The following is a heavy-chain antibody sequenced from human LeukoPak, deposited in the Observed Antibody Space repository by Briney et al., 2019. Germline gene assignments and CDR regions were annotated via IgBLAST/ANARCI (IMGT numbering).Heavy chain of an antibody. Sequence: QAGASLRLSCGASGFYFSNNGMHWVRQAPGKGLEWVAFIRYDAANQYYADSVKGRFTISRDNSKNTLYLEMDSLRSEDTAIYHCTKDIAVSDSYFDYWGQGTLVTVTS. V-gene: IGHV3-30*02. CDR1: GFYFSNNG. J-gene: IGHJ4*02. CDR3: TKDIAVSDSYFDY. CDR2: IRYDAANQ. D-gene: IGHD6-19*01.